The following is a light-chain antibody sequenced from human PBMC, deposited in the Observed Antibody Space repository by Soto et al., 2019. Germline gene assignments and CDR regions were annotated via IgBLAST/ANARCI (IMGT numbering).Light chain of an antibody. V-gene: IGLV2-23*01. CDR2: EDT. Sequence: QSVLTQPASVSGSPGQSITISCTGTSSDVGSYNLVSWYQQHPGKAPKLMIYEDTERPSGVSNRFSGSKSGNTASLTISGLQTEDEADYYCCSYAGGTSVVFGGGTKLTVL. CDR3: CSYAGGTSVV. J-gene: IGLJ2*01. CDR1: SSDVGSYNL.